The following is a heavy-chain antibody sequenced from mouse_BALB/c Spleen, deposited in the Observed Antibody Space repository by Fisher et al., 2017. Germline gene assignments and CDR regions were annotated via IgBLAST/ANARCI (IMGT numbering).Heavy chain of an antibody. Sequence: RFTISRDNAKNNLYLQMSSLKSEDTAMYYCARSMITTWYAMDYWGQGTSVTVSS. J-gene: IGHJ4*01. V-gene: IGHV5-4*02. D-gene: IGHD2-4*01. CDR3: ARSMITTWYAMDY.